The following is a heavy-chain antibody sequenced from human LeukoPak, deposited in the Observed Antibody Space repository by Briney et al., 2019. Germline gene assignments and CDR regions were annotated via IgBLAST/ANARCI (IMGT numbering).Heavy chain of an antibody. Sequence: GSLRLSCAASGFTFSSYCMNWVRQAPGKGLEWVSSISSSSSYIYYADSVKGRFTISRDSAKNSLYLQMNSLRAEDTAVYYCARDRVAAAGTYWGQGTLVTVSS. CDR3: ARDRVAAAGTY. CDR2: ISSSSSYI. J-gene: IGHJ4*02. CDR1: GFTFSSYC. V-gene: IGHV3-21*01. D-gene: IGHD6-13*01.